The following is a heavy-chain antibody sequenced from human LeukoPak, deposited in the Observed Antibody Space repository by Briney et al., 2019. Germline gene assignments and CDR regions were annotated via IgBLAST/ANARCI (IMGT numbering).Heavy chain of an antibody. CDR2: IYYSGST. CDR1: GGSISTYY. D-gene: IGHD3-16*02. J-gene: IGHJ4*02. V-gene: IGHV4-59*01. CDR3: ARTATYYDYVWGSYRTSYFDY. Sequence: SETLSLTCTVSGGSISTYYWSWIRQPPGKALEWIGYIYYSGSTNYNPSLKSRVTISVDTSKNQFSLKLRSVTAADTAVYYCARTATYYDYVWGSYRTSYFDYWGQGTLVTVSS.